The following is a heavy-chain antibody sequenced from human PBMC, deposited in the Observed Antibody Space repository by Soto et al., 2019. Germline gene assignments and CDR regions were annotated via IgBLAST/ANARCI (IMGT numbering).Heavy chain of an antibody. D-gene: IGHD3-10*01. J-gene: IGHJ4*02. V-gene: IGHV1-69*02. CDR3: ATNYGSGSTHFDY. CDR2: VIPILGMA. CDR1: EGTFNSYT. Sequence: QVQLVQSGAEVKKPGSSVKVSCTASEGTFNSYTISWVRQAPGQGLEWMGRVIPILGMANFAQKFQGRVMITADKSTSTAYMVLSSLRSDDTAVYYCATNYGSGSTHFDYWGQGTLVTASS.